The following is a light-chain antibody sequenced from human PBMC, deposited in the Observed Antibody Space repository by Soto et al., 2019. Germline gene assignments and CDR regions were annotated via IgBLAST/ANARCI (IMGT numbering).Light chain of an antibody. CDR1: QTIGTY. Sequence: DLQMTQSPSSLSASVGDRITITCRASQTIGTYLSWYNQRPGKAPKLLIYAASTLQRGAPSRFSGSGSGTDFTLTISSLQPEDFATYYCQQGYSFPRTFGPGTKVDIK. CDR2: AAS. V-gene: IGKV1-39*01. CDR3: QQGYSFPRT. J-gene: IGKJ3*01.